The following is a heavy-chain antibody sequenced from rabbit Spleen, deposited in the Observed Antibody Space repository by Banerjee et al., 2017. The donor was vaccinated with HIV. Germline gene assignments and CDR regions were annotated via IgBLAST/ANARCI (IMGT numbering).Heavy chain of an antibody. CDR3: ARGSAAMTMVIIGFYLNL. CDR2: IYGGDSGST. D-gene: IGHD2-1*01. CDR1: GFTLSSSYW. J-gene: IGHJ4*01. Sequence: QEQLVESGGGLVQPEGSLTLTCKASGFTLSSSYWICWVRQAPGKGLEWIACIYGGDSGSTYYASWAKGRFTISKTSSTTVTLQMTSLTAADTATYFCARGSAAMTMVIIGFYLNLWGPGTLVTVS. V-gene: IGHV1S45*01.